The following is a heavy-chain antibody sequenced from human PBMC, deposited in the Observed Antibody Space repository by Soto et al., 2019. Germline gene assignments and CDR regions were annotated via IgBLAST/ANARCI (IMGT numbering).Heavy chain of an antibody. CDR2: ISYDGSNK. CDR3: ATNGVDRSSWYWYFDL. CDR1: GFTFSSYG. J-gene: IGHJ2*01. D-gene: IGHD6-13*01. V-gene: IGHV3-30*03. Sequence: QVQLVESGGGVVQPGRSLRLSCAASGFTFSSYGMHWVRQAPGKGLEWVAVISYDGSNKYYADSVKGRFTISRDNSKNTLYLQMNSLRAEDTAVYYCATNGVDRSSWYWYFDLWGRSTLFTVSS.